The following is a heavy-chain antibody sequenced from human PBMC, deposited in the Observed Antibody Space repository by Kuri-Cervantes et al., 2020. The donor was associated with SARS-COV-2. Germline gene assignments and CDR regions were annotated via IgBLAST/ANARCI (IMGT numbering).Heavy chain of an antibody. Sequence: ETLSLTCAASGLTFRSYSMNWVRQSPGKGLEWVASITGDSRYIYYAGSVKGRFTISRDNAKNSLYLEMNSLRAEDTAVYYCARDGGYCTLTTCYSYWYFDLWGRGTLVTVSS. CDR2: ITGDSRYI. CDR3: ARDGGYCTLTTCYSYWYFDL. J-gene: IGHJ2*01. V-gene: IGHV3-21*01. D-gene: IGHD2-2*01. CDR1: GLTFRSYS.